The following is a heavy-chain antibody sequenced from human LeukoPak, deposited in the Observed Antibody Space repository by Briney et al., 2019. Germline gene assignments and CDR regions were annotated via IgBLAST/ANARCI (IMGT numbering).Heavy chain of an antibody. CDR2: IISSSSYI. CDR1: GLTFTSYS. V-gene: IGHV3-21*01. J-gene: IGHJ3*02. D-gene: IGHD3-10*01. CDR3: ARDDITMVRGVYDAFDI. Sequence: GGSLRLSCAVSGLTFTSYSVEWVRQAPGEGLGWVSAIISSSSYIYYADSLKGRFTISRDNAKNSLYLQMNSLRAEDTAVYYCARDDITMVRGVYDAFDISGQGKIVTVSS.